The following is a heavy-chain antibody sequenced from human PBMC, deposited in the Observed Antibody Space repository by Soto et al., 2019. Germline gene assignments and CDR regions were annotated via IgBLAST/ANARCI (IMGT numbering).Heavy chain of an antibody. V-gene: IGHV1-69*13. CDR1: GGTFSSYA. CDR3: ARGRPTYYDFRSGPYDAFDI. Sequence: SVKVSCKASGGTFSSYAISWVRQAPGQGLEWMGGIIPIFGTANYAQKFQGRVTITADESTSTAYMELSSLRSEDTAVYYCARGRPTYYDFRSGPYDAFDIWGQGTMVTVSS. D-gene: IGHD3-3*01. J-gene: IGHJ3*02. CDR2: IIPIFGTA.